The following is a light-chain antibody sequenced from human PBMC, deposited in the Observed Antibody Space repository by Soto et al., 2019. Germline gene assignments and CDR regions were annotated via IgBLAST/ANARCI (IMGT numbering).Light chain of an antibody. V-gene: IGKV3-20*01. CDR1: QSLSSNY. Sequence: EIVLTQSPGTLSLSPGERATLSCRASQSLSSNYLAWYQQRPGQSPRLLVYGASSRATGITARFSGSGFRTDFALSISLLWPEDSAEYYCHQYDNAPFTFGPGTRVGIK. J-gene: IGKJ3*01. CDR3: HQYDNAPFT. CDR2: GAS.